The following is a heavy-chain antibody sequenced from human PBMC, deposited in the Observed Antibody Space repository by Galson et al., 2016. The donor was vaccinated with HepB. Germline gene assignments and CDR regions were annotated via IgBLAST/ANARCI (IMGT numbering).Heavy chain of an antibody. V-gene: IGHV5-51*01. CDR2: IYPGDSDT. D-gene: IGHD3-9*01. Sequence: QSGAEVKKPGESLKISCKGSGYSFTTYWIAWVRQMPGKGLEWMGIIYPGDSDTRYSPSFQGQVTISAAKSISTAYLQWSSLKASDTAMYYCARLDYDILTGAGIDAMDVWGQGTTVTVSS. J-gene: IGHJ6*02. CDR3: ARLDYDILTGAGIDAMDV. CDR1: GYSFTTYW.